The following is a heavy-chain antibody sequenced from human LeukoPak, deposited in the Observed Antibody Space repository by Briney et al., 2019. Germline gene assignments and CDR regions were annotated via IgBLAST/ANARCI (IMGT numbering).Heavy chain of an antibody. CDR3: ARVQRGIAVALDY. J-gene: IGHJ4*02. V-gene: IGHV3-30*02. CDR2: IRYDGSNK. D-gene: IGHD6-19*01. CDR1: GFTFSSYG. Sequence: GGSLRLSCAASGFTFSSYGMHWVRQAPGKGLEWVAFIRYDGSNKYYADSVKGRFTISRDNVKNLLYLQMNSPRAEDTAVYYCARVQRGIAVALDYWGQGTLATVSS.